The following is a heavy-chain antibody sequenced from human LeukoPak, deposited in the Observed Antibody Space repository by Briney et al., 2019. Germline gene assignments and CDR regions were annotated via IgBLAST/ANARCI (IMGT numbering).Heavy chain of an antibody. D-gene: IGHD5-18*01. Sequence: GASVKVSCKASGYTFTGYYMHWVGQAPGQRLEGIGWINPNSGGTNYAQKFQGRVTMTRDTSISTAYMELSRLRSDDTAVYYCAGAYSYDDAFDIWGQGTMVTVSS. CDR1: GYTFTGYY. CDR2: INPNSGGT. J-gene: IGHJ3*02. V-gene: IGHV1-2*02. CDR3: AGAYSYDDAFDI.